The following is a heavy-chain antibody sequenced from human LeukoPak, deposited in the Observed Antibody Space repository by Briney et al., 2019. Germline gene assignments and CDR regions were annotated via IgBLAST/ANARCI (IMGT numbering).Heavy chain of an antibody. V-gene: IGHV1-46*01. CDR3: ARTYSTYDWFDP. J-gene: IGHJ5*02. D-gene: IGHD4-11*01. CDR2: IYPSGGGT. Sequence: GASVKVSCKASGYAFTHYYIHWVRQAHGQGLEWMGMIYPSGGGTNYAQNLQGRVTMTRDTSTSTVYMELNSLRSEDTAVYYCARTYSTYDWFDPWGQGTLVTVSS. CDR1: GYAFTHYY.